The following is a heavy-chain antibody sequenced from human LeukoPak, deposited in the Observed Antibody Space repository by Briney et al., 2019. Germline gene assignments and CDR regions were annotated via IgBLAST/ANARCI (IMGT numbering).Heavy chain of an antibody. Sequence: GGSLRLSCAASGFIFSSYAMHWVRQAPGKGLEWVAVISYDGSNKYYADSVKGRFTISRDNSKNTLYLQMNSLRAEDTAVYYCARAPGSSDDAFDIWGQGTMVTVSS. D-gene: IGHD2-15*01. V-gene: IGHV3-30-3*01. CDR2: ISYDGSNK. J-gene: IGHJ3*02. CDR1: GFIFSSYA. CDR3: ARAPGSSDDAFDI.